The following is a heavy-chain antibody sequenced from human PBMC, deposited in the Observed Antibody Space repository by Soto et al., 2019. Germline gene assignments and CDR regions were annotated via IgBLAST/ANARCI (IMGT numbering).Heavy chain of an antibody. Sequence: ASVKVSCKASGYTFTSYGISWVRQAPGQGLEWMGWISAYNGNTNYAQKIQGRVTMTTDTSTSTAYMELRSLRSDDTSVYYCARDAARPDFWSGRSADYWGQGTLVTVSS. D-gene: IGHD3-3*01. J-gene: IGHJ4*02. CDR1: GYTFTSYG. CDR3: ARDAARPDFWSGRSADY. CDR2: ISAYNGNT. V-gene: IGHV1-18*01.